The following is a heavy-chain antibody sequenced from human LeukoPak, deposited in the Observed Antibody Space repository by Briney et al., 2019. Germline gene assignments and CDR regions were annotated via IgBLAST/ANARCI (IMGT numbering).Heavy chain of an antibody. CDR2: IYTSGTT. V-gene: IGHV4-4*09. CDR3: ARQGYRDYWFDP. Sequence: SEAPSLPTTESEASISRYGRNCISQRPAKGQKRIGYIYTSGTTNYNPSLRSRVTISVDTSKKLFSLRLSSVTAADTAVYYCARQGYRDYWFDPWGQGTLVIVSS. D-gene: IGHD4-17*01. J-gene: IGHJ5*02. CDR1: EASISRYG.